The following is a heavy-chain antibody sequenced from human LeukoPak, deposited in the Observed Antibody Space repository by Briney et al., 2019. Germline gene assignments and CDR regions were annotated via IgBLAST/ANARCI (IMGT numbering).Heavy chain of an antibody. V-gene: IGHV4-61*02. Sequence: SETLSLTCTVSGCSISSCSYYWSWIRQPAGKGLEWIGRIYTSGSTNYNPSLKSRVTISVDTSKNQFSLKLSSVTAADTAVYYCAREDIVVVPAAIYWYFDLWGRGTLVTVSS. CDR3: AREDIVVVPAAIYWYFDL. CDR1: GCSISSCSYY. J-gene: IGHJ2*01. CDR2: IYTSGST. D-gene: IGHD2-2*01.